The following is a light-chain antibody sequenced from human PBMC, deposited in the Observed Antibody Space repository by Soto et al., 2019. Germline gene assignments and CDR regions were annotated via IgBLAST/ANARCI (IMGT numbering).Light chain of an antibody. J-gene: IGKJ1*01. Sequence: EIVLTQSPGTLSLSPGERATLSCRASQSVSSISLAWYQQKPGQAPRLLMYGASSRATDIPDRFSGSGSGTDFTLTISRLEPEDSAVYYCQQHGSSSWTFGQGTKVEIK. V-gene: IGKV3-20*01. CDR2: GAS. CDR3: QQHGSSSWT. CDR1: QSVSSIS.